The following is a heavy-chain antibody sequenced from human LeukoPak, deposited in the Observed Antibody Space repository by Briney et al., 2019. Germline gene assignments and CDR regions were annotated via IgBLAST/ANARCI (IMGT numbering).Heavy chain of an antibody. Sequence: GGSLRLSCAASGFTFSSYGMHWVRQAPGKGVEWVAVIWYDGSNKYYADSVKGGFTISRDNSKNTLYLQMNRLRDEDTAVYYCARNQDYGVYNSVGAFDIWGQGTMVTVSS. CDR2: IWYDGSNK. V-gene: IGHV3-33*01. CDR1: GFTFSSYG. D-gene: IGHD4-17*01. CDR3: ARNQDYGVYNSVGAFDI. J-gene: IGHJ3*02.